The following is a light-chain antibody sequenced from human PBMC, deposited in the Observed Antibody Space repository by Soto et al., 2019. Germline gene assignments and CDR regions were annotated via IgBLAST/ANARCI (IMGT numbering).Light chain of an antibody. CDR2: DAT. CDR3: LLVYSGVVV. V-gene: IGLV7-46*01. Sequence: QAVVTQEPSLTVSPGGTVTLTCGSSTGTVSTGLSPYWFQQKPGQAPRTLIYDATNKHSWTPARFSASLLGGKAALTLSGAQPEDEADYYCLLVYSGVVVFGGGTQLTVL. CDR1: TGTVSTGLS. J-gene: IGLJ2*01.